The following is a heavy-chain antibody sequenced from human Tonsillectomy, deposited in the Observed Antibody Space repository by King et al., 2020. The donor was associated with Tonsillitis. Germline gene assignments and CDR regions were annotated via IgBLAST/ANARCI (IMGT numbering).Heavy chain of an antibody. CDR2: IWFDGNKK. CDR1: GFTLSYSG. V-gene: IGHV3-33*08. J-gene: IGHJ4*02. CDR3: ARAVGAYSYDTSGSYHDN. D-gene: IGHD3-22*01. Sequence: VQLVESGGGVVQPGRSLRLSCAASGFTLSYSGMHWVRQAPGKGLELVAVIWFDGNKKYYAYAVKGRFTISRDNSGNTLYRQMNSLRAEDTAVYYCARAVGAYSYDTSGSYHDNWGQGTLVTVSS.